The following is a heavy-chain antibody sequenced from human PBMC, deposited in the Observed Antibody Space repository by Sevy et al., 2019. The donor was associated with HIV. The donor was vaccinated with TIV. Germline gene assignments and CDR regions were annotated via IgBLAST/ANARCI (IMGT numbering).Heavy chain of an antibody. CDR2: ISYDGSNK. CDR3: ARAEDTAMEIDY. Sequence: GGSLRLSCAASGFTFSSYAMHWVRQAPGKGLEWVAVISYDGSNKYYADSVKGRFTISRDNSKNTLYLQMNSLRAEDTAVYYCARAEDTAMEIDYWGQRTLVTVSS. D-gene: IGHD5-18*01. V-gene: IGHV3-30-3*01. CDR1: GFTFSSYA. J-gene: IGHJ4*02.